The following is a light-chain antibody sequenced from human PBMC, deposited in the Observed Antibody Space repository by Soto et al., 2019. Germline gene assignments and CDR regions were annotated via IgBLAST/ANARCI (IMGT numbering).Light chain of an antibody. V-gene: IGLV2-8*01. CDR3: SSYAGANNHVL. CDR2: EVT. J-gene: IGLJ3*02. Sequence: QSALTQPPSASGSPGQSVTISCTGASSDVGAYNYVSWYQQRPGQAPKLIIYEVTKRPSGVPGRFSGSKSGDTASLTVSGLQAEDEADYYCSSYAGANNHVLFGGGTKLTVL. CDR1: SSDVGAYNY.